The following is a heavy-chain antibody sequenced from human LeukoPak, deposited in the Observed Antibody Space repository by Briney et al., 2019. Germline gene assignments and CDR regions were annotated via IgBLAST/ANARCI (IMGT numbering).Heavy chain of an antibody. D-gene: IGHD3-9*01. CDR3: AKEAGARLRYLPS. J-gene: IGHJ3*01. V-gene: IGHV3-30*18. CDR1: GFTFSSDG. Sequence: GGSLRLSCAASGFTFSSDGMHWVREAPGKGLEWVAVISYDGSNKYYADSVKGRFTISRDNSKNTLYLQMNSLRAEDTAVYYCAKEAGARLRYLPSWGQGTMVTVSS. CDR2: ISYDGSNK.